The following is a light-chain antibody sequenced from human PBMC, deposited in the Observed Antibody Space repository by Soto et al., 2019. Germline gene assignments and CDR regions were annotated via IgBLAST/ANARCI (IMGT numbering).Light chain of an antibody. CDR1: SSDVGSYNL. V-gene: IGLV2-23*01. CDR2: EDN. J-gene: IGLJ3*02. Sequence: QSALTQPASVSGSPGQSITISCTGTSSDVGSYNLVSWYQQHPGKAPKLMIYEDNKRPSGVSKRFSGSKSGNTASLTISGLQAEDEAHYYCCSYAPISTVVFGGGTQLTVL. CDR3: CSYAPISTVV.